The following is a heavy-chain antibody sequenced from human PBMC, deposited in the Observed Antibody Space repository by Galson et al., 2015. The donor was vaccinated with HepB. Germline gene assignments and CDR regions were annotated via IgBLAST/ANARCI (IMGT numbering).Heavy chain of an antibody. CDR3: ARGGMSLGSAMVTRGYYFDY. CDR1: GYTFTGYY. CDR2: INPNSGGT. D-gene: IGHD5-18*01. J-gene: IGHJ4*02. V-gene: IGHV1-2*04. Sequence: SVKVSCKASGYTFTGYYMHWVRQAPGQGLEWMGWINPNSGGTNYAQKFQGWVTMTRDTSISTAYMELSRLRSDDTAVYYCARGGMSLGSAMVTRGYYFDYWGQGTLVTVSS.